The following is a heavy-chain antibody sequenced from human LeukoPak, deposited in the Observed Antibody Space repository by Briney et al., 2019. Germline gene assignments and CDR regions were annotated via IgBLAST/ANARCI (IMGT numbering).Heavy chain of an antibody. CDR3: ASGVDTATGRY. J-gene: IGHJ4*02. D-gene: IGHD5-18*01. CDR2: ISSSSSYI. Sequence: GGSLRLSCAASGFTFSSYSMNWVRQAPGKGLEWVSSISSSSSYIYYADSVKGRFTISRDNAKNSLYLQMNSLRAEDTAVYYCASGVDTATGRYWGQGTLVTVSS. CDR1: GFTFSSYS. V-gene: IGHV3-21*01.